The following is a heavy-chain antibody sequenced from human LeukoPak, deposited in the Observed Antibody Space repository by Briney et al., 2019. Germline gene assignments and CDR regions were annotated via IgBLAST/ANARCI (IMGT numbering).Heavy chain of an antibody. V-gene: IGHV3-48*02. D-gene: IGHD6-19*01. J-gene: IGHJ4*02. Sequence: PGGSLRLSCAASGFTFSSYSMNWVRQAPGKGLEWVSYISSSSSTIYYADSVKGRFTISRDNAKNSLYLQMNSLRDEDTAVYYCARMGIAVAGTSYYFDYWGQGTLVTASS. CDR2: ISSSSSTI. CDR1: GFTFSSYS. CDR3: ARMGIAVAGTSYYFDY.